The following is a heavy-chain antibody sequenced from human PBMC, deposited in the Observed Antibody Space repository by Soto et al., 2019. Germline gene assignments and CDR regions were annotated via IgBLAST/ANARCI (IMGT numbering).Heavy chain of an antibody. Sequence: QVQLVQSGAEVKKPGASVKVSCKASGYTFSGYYIHWVRQAPGQGLEWIGIINPNGGSTNYAQNFKGRLTVTRDTATATVDMDRSGLTSDDTAMYYCARGLGLGDCWGQGTLVTVSS. J-gene: IGHJ4*02. CDR2: INPNGGST. V-gene: IGHV1-46*01. CDR3: ARGLGLGDC. CDR1: GYTFSGYY. D-gene: IGHD3-9*01.